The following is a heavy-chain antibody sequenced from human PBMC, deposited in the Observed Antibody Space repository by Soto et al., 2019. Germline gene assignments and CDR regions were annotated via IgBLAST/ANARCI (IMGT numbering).Heavy chain of an antibody. V-gene: IGHV4-59*01. J-gene: IGHJ6*02. D-gene: IGHD3-22*01. CDR2: IYYSGST. CDR1: GGSISSYY. CDR3: ARGRRSMYYYDSSGYFGYYYYGMDV. Sequence: TSETLSLTCTVSGGSISSYYWSWIRQPPGKGLEWIGYIYYSGSTNYNSSLRSRVTISVDTSKNQFSLKLSSVTAADTAVYYCARGRRSMYYYDSSGYFGYYYYGMDVWGQGTTVTVSS.